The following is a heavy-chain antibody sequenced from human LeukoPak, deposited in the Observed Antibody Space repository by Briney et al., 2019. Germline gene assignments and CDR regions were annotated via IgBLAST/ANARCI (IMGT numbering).Heavy chain of an antibody. CDR1: GGSISGLY. Sequence: PSETLSLTCTVSGGSISGLYWSWIRQPPGKGLEWIGYIHYRGRTDYNPSLRGRVTVSLDTSKNQFSLMLYSVTAADTAFYFCVREDCSSTSCYGSTDNWFDPWGQGTLVTVSS. V-gene: IGHV4-59*11. CDR3: VREDCSSTSCYGSTDNWFDP. CDR2: IHYRGRT. D-gene: IGHD2-2*01. J-gene: IGHJ5*02.